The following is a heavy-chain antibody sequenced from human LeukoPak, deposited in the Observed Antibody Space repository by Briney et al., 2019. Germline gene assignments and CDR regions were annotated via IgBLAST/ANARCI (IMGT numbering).Heavy chain of an antibody. CDR1: GGSFSGYY. D-gene: IGHD5-18*01. J-gene: IGHJ2*01. CDR2: INHSGST. CDR3: ARGRGYSSSGTFRYWYFDR. Sequence: PSETLSLTCAVYGGSFSGYYWSWIRQPPGMGLEWIGEINHSGSTNYNPSLKSRVTISVDTSKNQFSLKLSSVTAADTAVYYCARGRGYSSSGTFRYWYFDRWGGGTLVAVSS. V-gene: IGHV4-34*01.